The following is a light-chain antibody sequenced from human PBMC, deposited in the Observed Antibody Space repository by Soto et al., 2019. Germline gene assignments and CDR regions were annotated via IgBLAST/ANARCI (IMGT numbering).Light chain of an antibody. CDR3: QTYRGSPAWT. CDR2: GAS. J-gene: IGKJ1*01. Sequence: EIVLTQSPGTLSLSPGERATLSCTASQSVSSSYLAWYQQKHGQAPRILIYGASSTATGIQDRFSGSGSGTDFTLDIRRLGREGFAVYYCQTYRGSPAWTFAQGTKVVI. V-gene: IGKV3-20*01. CDR1: QSVSSSY.